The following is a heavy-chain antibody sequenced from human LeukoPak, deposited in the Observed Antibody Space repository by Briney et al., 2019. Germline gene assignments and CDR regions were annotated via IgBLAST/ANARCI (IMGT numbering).Heavy chain of an antibody. CDR2: IYSSGST. J-gene: IGHJ6*03. Sequence: SETLSLTCIVSGGSITGYYWNWLRQPPGKGLESIGHIYSSGSTDYNPSLKSRVTMSVDASKNQLSLSLTSVTAADTAVYYCARSYAHRLTKGYYYYVDVWGRGTTVTISS. V-gene: IGHV4-59*01. CDR3: ARSYAHRLTKGYYYYVDV. D-gene: IGHD2-2*01. CDR1: GGSITGYY.